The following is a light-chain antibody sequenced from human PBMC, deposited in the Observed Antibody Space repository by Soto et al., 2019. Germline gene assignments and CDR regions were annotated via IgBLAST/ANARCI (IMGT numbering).Light chain of an antibody. J-gene: IGLJ1*01. CDR1: ISDVGGHNS. CDR2: EVS. Sequence: QSALTQPASVSGSPGQSITISCTGFISDVGGHNSVSWYQQHPDKVPKLLIFEVSVRASGVSNRFSASKSDNTASLTISGRQPEDEADYYCSSYTRTPTSFGTGTKLTVL. CDR3: SSYTRTPTS. V-gene: IGLV2-14*01.